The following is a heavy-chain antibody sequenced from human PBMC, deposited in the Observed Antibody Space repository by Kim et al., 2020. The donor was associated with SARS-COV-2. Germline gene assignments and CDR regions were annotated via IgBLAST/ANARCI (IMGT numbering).Heavy chain of an antibody. V-gene: IGHV3-7*01. CDR2: INQGGSET. D-gene: IGHD3-10*01. CDR3: ARVGGSGNYYKY. Sequence: GGSLRLSCAASGFTFSNYWMNWVRQAPGKGLEYVATINQGGSETYYVDSVKGRFTISRDNAKNSLYLQMNSLRAEDTAVYDCARVGGSGNYYKYWGKGTL. CDR1: GFTFSNYW. J-gene: IGHJ4*02.